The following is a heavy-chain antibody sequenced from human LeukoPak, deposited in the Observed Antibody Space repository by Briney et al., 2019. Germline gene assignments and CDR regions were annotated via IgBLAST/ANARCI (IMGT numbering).Heavy chain of an antibody. CDR3: ARMGQLGYYFDY. V-gene: IGHV4-59*08. CDR2: TYYSGST. J-gene: IGHJ4*02. CDR1: GGSISSYY. D-gene: IGHD5-18*01. Sequence: SETLSLTCTVSGGSISSYYWSWIRQPPGKGLEWIGYTYYSGSTDYNPSLNSRVTMSVDTSKNQFSLKLSSVTAADTAVYYCARMGQLGYYFDYWGQGTLVTVSS.